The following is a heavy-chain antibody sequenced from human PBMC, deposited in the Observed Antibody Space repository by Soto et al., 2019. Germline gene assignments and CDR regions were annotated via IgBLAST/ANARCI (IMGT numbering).Heavy chain of an antibody. CDR1: GFSFRAYW. J-gene: IGHJ6*02. CDR3: ARRGLHEFGGMEV. Sequence: EVQLVESGGNLGQPGGSLRLSCAASGFSFRAYWMHWVRLVPGKGLVWISRINNDGRDTAYADYVKGRFTISRDNAKNTLSLQMTILRVEDTAVYYCARRGLHEFGGMEVWGQGITVTVSS. V-gene: IGHV3-74*01. D-gene: IGHD2-21*02. CDR2: INNDGRDT.